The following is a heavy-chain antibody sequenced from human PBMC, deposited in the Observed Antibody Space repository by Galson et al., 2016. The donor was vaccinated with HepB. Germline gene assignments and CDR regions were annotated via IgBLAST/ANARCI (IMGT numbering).Heavy chain of an antibody. CDR2: VYYGGYS. CDR1: GGSFSSSSYY. V-gene: IGHV4-39*01. J-gene: IGHJ4*02. D-gene: IGHD3-10*01. Sequence: SETLSLTCSVSGGSFSSSSYYWGWIRQPPGGGLEWIGSVYYGGYSYYNPSLKSRVTISIDTSKNQFPLNLNSVTAADTAVYYCVSQIEGIARDVDYWGQGSLVTVS. CDR3: VSQIEGIARDVDY.